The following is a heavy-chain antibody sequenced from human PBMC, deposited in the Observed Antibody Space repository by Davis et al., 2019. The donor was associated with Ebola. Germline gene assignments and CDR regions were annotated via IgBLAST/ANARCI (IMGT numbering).Heavy chain of an antibody. V-gene: IGHV4-61*01. CDR2: VYKSGST. D-gene: IGHD3-3*01. Sequence: PGGSLRLFCTVSGGSVNSGSYYWNWIRQPPGKGLEWIGYVYKSGSTRYNPSLKSRVTVAIDPSKNQFYLKLSSVTAADTAVYYCARSGFLDSWGPGSLVTVSS. J-gene: IGHJ4*02. CDR3: ARSGFLDS. CDR1: GGSVNSGSYY.